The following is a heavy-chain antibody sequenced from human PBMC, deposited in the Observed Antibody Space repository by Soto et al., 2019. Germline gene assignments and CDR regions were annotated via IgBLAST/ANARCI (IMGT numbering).Heavy chain of an antibody. V-gene: IGHV4-34*01. CDR3: ARGRVVYGMDV. J-gene: IGHJ6*02. Sequence: QVQLQQWGAGLLKPSETLSLTCAVYGGSFSGYYWSWIRQPPGKGLEWIGEINHSGSTNYNPSLTSRVTTSAXTSKNQFSRKLSSVTAADTAVYYCARGRVVYGMDVWGQGTTVTVSS. D-gene: IGHD2-21*01. CDR1: GGSFSGYY. CDR2: INHSGST.